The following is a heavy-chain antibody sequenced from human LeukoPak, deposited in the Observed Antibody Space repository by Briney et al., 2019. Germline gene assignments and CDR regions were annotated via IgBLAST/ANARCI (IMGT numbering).Heavy chain of an antibody. CDR3: ARDSAVVAATLYYFDY. CDR1: GFTFSSYA. V-gene: IGHV3-30-3*01. J-gene: IGHJ4*02. D-gene: IGHD2-15*01. Sequence: PGRSLRLSCAASGFTFSSYAMHWVRQAPGKGLEWVAVISYDGSNKYYADSVKGRFTISGDNSKNTLYLQMNSLRAEDTAVYYCARDSAVVAATLYYFDYWGQGTLVTVSS. CDR2: ISYDGSNK.